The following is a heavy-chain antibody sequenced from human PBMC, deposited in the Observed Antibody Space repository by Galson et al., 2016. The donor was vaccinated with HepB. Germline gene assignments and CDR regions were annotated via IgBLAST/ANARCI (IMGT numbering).Heavy chain of an antibody. CDR3: VRGFLSNSFDY. D-gene: IGHD4-23*01. V-gene: IGHV3-21*06. Sequence: SLRLSCATSGFNLRAYSMDWVRQTPGKGLEWVSFIRPGGGPIYYAYSVKGRFTISNDYARNSLYLQINSLRVEYTAIYYGVRGFLSNSFDYWGQGALGTFSS. CDR2: IRPGGGPI. CDR1: GFNLRAYS. J-gene: IGHJ4*02.